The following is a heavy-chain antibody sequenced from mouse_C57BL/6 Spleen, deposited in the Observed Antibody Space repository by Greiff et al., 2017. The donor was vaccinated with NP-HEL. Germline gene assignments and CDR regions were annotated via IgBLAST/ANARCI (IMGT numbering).Heavy chain of an antibody. CDR3: AIGAQATSY. Sequence: VKLQQPGAELVKPGASVKVSCKASGYTFTSYWMHWVKQRPGQGLEWIGRIHPSDSDTNYNQKFKGKATLTVDKSSSTAYMQLSSLTSEDAAVYYCAIGAQATSYWGQGTLVTVSA. V-gene: IGHV1-74*01. J-gene: IGHJ3*01. CDR1: GYTFTSYW. CDR2: IHPSDSDT. D-gene: IGHD3-2*02.